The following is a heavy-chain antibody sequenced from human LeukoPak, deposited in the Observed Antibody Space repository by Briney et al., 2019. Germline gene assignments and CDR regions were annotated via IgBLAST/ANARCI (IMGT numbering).Heavy chain of an antibody. J-gene: IGHJ5*02. Sequence: GGSLRLSCAASGFTFSDYWMRWVRQAPGNGLEWVANIKQDGSEKHYVDSLRCRFTISRDNAKNSLDLKMNSLRAEDTAVYFCARDLYYFDSSGYYASDLWGQGTLVTVSS. V-gene: IGHV3-7*01. CDR1: GFTFSDYW. CDR3: ARDLYYFDSSGYYASDL. D-gene: IGHD3-22*01. CDR2: IKQDGSEK.